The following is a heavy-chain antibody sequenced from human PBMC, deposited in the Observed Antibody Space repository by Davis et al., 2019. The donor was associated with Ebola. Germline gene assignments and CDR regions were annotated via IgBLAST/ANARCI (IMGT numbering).Heavy chain of an antibody. CDR3: ARDFTYSSSWYIGYGMDV. CDR1: GFTFSSYW. Sequence: GESLKISCAVSGFTFSSYWMSWVRQAPGKGLEWVANIKQDGSEIHYVDSVKGRFTISRDNAKNTLYLQMNSLRAEDTAVYYCARDFTYSSSWYIGYGMDVWGQGTTVTVSS. V-gene: IGHV3-7*01. J-gene: IGHJ6*02. D-gene: IGHD6-13*01. CDR2: IKQDGSEI.